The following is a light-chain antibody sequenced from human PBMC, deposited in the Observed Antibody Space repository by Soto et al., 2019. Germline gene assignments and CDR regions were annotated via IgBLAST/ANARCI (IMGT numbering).Light chain of an antibody. Sequence: QSALTQPRSVSESPGQSVTISYTGSSSDVGGFDYVSWYLQHPGKAPKLILYDVTKRPSGVPDRFSGAKSGNTASLTISGLQADDDADYYCCSYTRTYTWVFGGGTKVTVL. CDR3: CSYTRTYTWV. CDR1: SSDVGGFDY. J-gene: IGLJ3*02. CDR2: DVT. V-gene: IGLV2-11*01.